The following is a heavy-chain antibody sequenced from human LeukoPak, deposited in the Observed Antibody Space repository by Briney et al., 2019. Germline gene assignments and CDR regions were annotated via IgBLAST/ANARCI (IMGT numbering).Heavy chain of an antibody. Sequence: PETLSLTCAVSADSFSSHYWTWIRQPPGKGLEWIGYISYIGRTNYNPSLKSRVTISIDTSKNQFSLKLSSVTAADTAVYYCARDLVTVTKGFDIWGQGTMVTVSS. CDR1: ADSFSSHY. CDR3: ARDLVTVTKGFDI. CDR2: ISYIGRT. V-gene: IGHV4-59*11. J-gene: IGHJ3*02. D-gene: IGHD4-17*01.